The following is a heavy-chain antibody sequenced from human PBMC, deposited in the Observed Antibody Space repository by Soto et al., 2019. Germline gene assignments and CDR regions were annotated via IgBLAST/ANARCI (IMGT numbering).Heavy chain of an antibody. Sequence: QVQLVESGGGVVQPGRSLRLSCAASEFTFSSHAMHWVRQAPGKGLEWVAVITYDGGNKYYAGSVKGRFTISRDNSKNTLYLHINSLRAEDTAVFYCARDIAAVGPFYYYGMDVWGQGTTVTVSS. CDR1: EFTFSSHA. CDR3: ARDIAAVGPFYYYGMDV. CDR2: ITYDGGNK. V-gene: IGHV3-30-3*01. J-gene: IGHJ6*02. D-gene: IGHD6-13*01.